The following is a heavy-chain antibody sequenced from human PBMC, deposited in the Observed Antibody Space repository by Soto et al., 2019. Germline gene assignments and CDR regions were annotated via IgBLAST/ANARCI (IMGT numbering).Heavy chain of an antibody. Sequence: EVQLVESGGGLVQPGRSLRLSCAASGFTFDDYAMHWVRQAPGKGLEWVSGISWNSGSIGYADSVKGRFTISRDNAKNSLYLQMNSLRAEDTALYYCAKDTYGEVGMDVWGKGTTVTVSS. V-gene: IGHV3-9*01. D-gene: IGHD4-17*01. J-gene: IGHJ6*04. CDR2: ISWNSGSI. CDR3: AKDTYGEVGMDV. CDR1: GFTFDDYA.